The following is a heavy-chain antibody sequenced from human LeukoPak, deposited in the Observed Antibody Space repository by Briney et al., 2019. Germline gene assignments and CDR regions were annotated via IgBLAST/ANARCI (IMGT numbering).Heavy chain of an antibody. D-gene: IGHD1-26*01. V-gene: IGHV3-9*01. J-gene: IGHJ4*02. Sequence: GGSLRLSCAASGFTFDDYAMHWVRQAPGKGLEWVPGISWNSGSIGYADSVKGRFTISRDNAKNSLYLQMNSLRAEDTALYYCAKDGSGDWGQGTLVTVSS. CDR2: ISWNSGSI. CDR1: GFTFDDYA. CDR3: AKDGSGD.